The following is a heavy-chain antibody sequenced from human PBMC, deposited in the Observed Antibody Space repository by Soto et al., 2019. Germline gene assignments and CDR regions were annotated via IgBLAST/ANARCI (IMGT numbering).Heavy chain of an antibody. CDR1: GFTFSSYA. CDR3: ARDQGTFGSWDYYYYGMDV. D-gene: IGHD3-10*01. V-gene: IGHV3-30-3*01. J-gene: IGHJ6*02. Sequence: GSLRLSCAASGFTFSSYAMHWVRQAPGKGLEWVAVISYDGSNKYYADSVKGRFTISRDNSKNTLYLQMNSLRAEDTAVYYCARDQGTFGSWDYYYYGMDVWGQGTTVTVSS. CDR2: ISYDGSNK.